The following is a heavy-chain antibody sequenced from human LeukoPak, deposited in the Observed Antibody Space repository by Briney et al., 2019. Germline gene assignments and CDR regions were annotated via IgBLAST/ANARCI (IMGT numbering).Heavy chain of an antibody. J-gene: IGHJ4*02. CDR2: IYYSGST. CDR3: ARVTPLYDHYYFDW. D-gene: IGHD3-22*01. V-gene: IGHV4-61*05. CDR1: GGSISSTSHL. Sequence: SETLSLTCTVSGGSISSTSHLWGWIRQPPGKGLEWIGYIYYSGSTSYNPSLKSRVTISVDTSKNQFSLRLSSVTAADTAIYYCARVTPLYDHYYFDWWGQGALVTVSS.